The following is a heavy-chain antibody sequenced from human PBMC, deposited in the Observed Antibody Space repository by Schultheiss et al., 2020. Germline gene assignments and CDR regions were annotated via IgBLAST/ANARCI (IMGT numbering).Heavy chain of an antibody. V-gene: IGHV1-8*02. CDR3: ARAVAGTGPYYYYYGMDV. J-gene: IGHJ6*02. D-gene: IGHD6-19*01. CDR2: INPNSGNT. Sequence: ESLKISCKASGYTFTSYYMHWVRQAPGQGLEWMGWINPNSGNTGYAQKFQGRVTMTRNTSISTAYMELSSLRSEDTAVYYCARAVAGTGPYYYYYGMDVWGQGTTVTVSS. CDR1: GYTFTSYY.